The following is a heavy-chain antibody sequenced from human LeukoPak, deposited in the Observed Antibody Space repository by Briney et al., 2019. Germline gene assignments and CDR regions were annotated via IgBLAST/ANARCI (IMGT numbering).Heavy chain of an antibody. CDR1: GCSISSYY. Sequence: ETLSLTCTVSGCSISSYYWSWIRQPPGKGLEWIGYIYYSGSTNYNPSLKSRVTISVDTSKNQFSLKLSSVTAADTAVYYCARIRGYDGAFDIWGQGTMVTVSS. D-gene: IGHD5-12*01. V-gene: IGHV4-59*01. J-gene: IGHJ3*02. CDR2: IYYSGST. CDR3: ARIRGYDGAFDI.